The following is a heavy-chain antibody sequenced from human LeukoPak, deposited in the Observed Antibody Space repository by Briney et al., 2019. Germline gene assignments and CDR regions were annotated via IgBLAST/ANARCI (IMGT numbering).Heavy chain of an antibody. J-gene: IGHJ3*02. V-gene: IGHV4-38-2*02. Sequence: SETLSLTCTVSGYSISSGYYWGWIRQPPGKGLEWIGNIYHRGSTYCNVSLHSRVTISLGTSNNQFSLKLNSVTAADTAVYYCARLSVSLNAFDMWGQGTMVTVSS. CDR1: GYSISSGYY. CDR3: ARLSVSLNAFDM. CDR2: IYHRGST.